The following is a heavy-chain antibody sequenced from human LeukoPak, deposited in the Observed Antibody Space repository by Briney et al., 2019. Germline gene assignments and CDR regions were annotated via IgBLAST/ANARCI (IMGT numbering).Heavy chain of an antibody. CDR1: GYTFTDYF. V-gene: IGHV1-2*02. Sequence: ASVKVSCKASGYTFTDYFMHWVRQAPGQGLEWMGWINPNSGGTNYAQKFQGRVTMTRDTSISTAYMELSSLKSDDTAVYYCARVGTLNYYYYMDVWGKGTTVTVSS. J-gene: IGHJ6*03. CDR3: ARVGTLNYYYYMDV. CDR2: INPNSGGT. D-gene: IGHD1-14*01.